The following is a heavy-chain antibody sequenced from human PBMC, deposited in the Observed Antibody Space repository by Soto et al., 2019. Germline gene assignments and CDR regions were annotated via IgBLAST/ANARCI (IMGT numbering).Heavy chain of an antibody. D-gene: IGHD1-26*01. CDR2: IYYSGST. Sequence: SETPSPPCPFSGCSLSRGGFYLSWVRQQPGKGLEWIGYIYYSGSTYYNPSLKSRVTISVDTSKNQFSLKLSSVTAADTAVYCCARVGSYFMSYGMDVWGQGTTVTVSS. CDR3: ARVGSYFMSYGMDV. CDR1: GCSLSRGGFY. J-gene: IGHJ6*02. V-gene: IGHV4-31*03.